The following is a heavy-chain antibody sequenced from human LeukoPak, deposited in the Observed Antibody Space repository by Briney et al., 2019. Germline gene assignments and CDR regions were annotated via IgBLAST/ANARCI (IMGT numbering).Heavy chain of an antibody. V-gene: IGHV3-30-3*01. CDR1: GFTFSSYA. CDR2: ISYDGSNK. Sequence: GGSLRLSCAASGFTFSSYAMHWVRQAPGKGLEWVAVISYDGSNKYYADSVKGRFTISRDNSKNTLYLQMNSLRAEDTAVYYCARHSEVEMATIQDYWGQGTLVTVSS. CDR3: ARHSEVEMATIQDY. D-gene: IGHD5-24*01. J-gene: IGHJ4*02.